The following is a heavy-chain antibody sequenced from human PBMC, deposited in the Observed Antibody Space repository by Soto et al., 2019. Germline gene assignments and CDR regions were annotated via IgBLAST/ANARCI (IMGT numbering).Heavy chain of an antibody. CDR2: ISAYNGNT. CDR1: GYTFTSYG. J-gene: IGHJ5*02. Sequence: ASVKVSCKASGYTFTSYGISWVRQAPGQGLEWMGWISAYNGNTNYAQKLQGRVTMTTDTSTSTAYMELRSLRSDDTAVYYCARACIVEVIASPPNWFDPWGQGTLLPVSS. CDR3: ARACIVEVIASPPNWFDP. V-gene: IGHV1-18*01. D-gene: IGHD3-16*02.